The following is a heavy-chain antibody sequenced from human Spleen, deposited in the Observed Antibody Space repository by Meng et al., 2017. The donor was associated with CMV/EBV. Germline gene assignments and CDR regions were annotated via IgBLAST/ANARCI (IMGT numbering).Heavy chain of an antibody. V-gene: IGHV1-69*02. CDR3: VRLDCTSDSCFAGGTDY. CDR2: VFPILDIT. D-gene: IGHD2-8*02. CDR1: GYTFTGYY. Sequence: SVKVSCKASGYTFTGYYMHWVRQAPGQGLEWMGRVFPILDITNYAQKFQGRVAITADKSTSISYMELSSLRSEDTAVYYCVRLDCTSDSCFAGGTDYWGQGTLVTVSS. J-gene: IGHJ4*02.